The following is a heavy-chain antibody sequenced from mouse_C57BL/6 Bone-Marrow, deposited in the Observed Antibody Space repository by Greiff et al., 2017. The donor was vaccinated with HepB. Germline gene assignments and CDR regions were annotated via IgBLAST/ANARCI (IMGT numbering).Heavy chain of an antibody. CDR3: ARQRDGYYEDYAMDY. CDR1: GFTFSDYY. D-gene: IGHD2-3*01. V-gene: IGHV5-12*01. J-gene: IGHJ4*01. Sequence: EVQVVESGGGLVQPGGSLKLSCAASGFTFSDYYMYWVRQTPEKRLEWVAYISNGGGSTYYPDTVKGRFTISRDNAKNTLYLQMSRLKSEDTAMYYCARQRDGYYEDYAMDYWGQGTSVTVSS. CDR2: ISNGGGST.